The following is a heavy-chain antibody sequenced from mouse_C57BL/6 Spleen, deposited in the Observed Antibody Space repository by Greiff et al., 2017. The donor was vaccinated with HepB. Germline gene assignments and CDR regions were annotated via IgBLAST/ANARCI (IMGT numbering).Heavy chain of an antibody. CDR3: AGGSSYNAMDD. Sequence: QVQLQQSGAELVKPGASVKISCKASGYAFSSYWMNWVKQRPGKGLEWIGQIYPGDGDTNYNGKFKGKATLTADKSSSTAYMQLSSLTSEDSAVYFCAGGSSYNAMDDWGQGTSVTVSS. J-gene: IGHJ4*01. D-gene: IGHD1-1*01. CDR1: GYAFSSYW. V-gene: IGHV1-80*01. CDR2: IYPGDGDT.